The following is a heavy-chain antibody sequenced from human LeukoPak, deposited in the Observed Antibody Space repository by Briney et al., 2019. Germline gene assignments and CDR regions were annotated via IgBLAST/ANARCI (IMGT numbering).Heavy chain of an antibody. CDR2: IYNSGST. J-gene: IGHJ4*02. CDR3: ARAPLGYCSGGRCSGVKFDY. CDR1: GGSISSHY. D-gene: IGHD2-15*01. Sequence: PSETLSLTCTVSGGSISSHYWSWIRQPPGKGLEWIGYIYNSGSTNYNPSLKSRVTISIDTSKNQFSLKLSSVTAADTAVYCCARAPLGYCSGGRCSGVKFDYWGQGTLVTVSS. V-gene: IGHV4-59*11.